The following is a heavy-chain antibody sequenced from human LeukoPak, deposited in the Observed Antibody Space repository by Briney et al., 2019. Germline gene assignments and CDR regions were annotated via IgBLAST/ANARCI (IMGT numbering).Heavy chain of an antibody. D-gene: IGHD1-26*01. J-gene: IGHJ4*02. CDR3: ARVGSDGSYFDY. CDR2: MYFSGRT. Sequence: SETLSLTCTVSGGSMTNYYWSWIRQPAGKGLEWIGRMYFSGRTHYNPSLKSRVTMSVGTSKNQFSLKVSSVTAADTAVYYCARVGSDGSYFDYWGQGTLVTVSS. V-gene: IGHV4-4*07. CDR1: GGSMTNYY.